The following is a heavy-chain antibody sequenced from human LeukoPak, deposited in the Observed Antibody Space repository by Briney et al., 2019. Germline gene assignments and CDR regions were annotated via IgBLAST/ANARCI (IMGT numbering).Heavy chain of an antibody. J-gene: IGHJ5*02. Sequence: PGGSLRLSCAASGFTFTDNYMSWIRAAPGKGLEWLSYISNSGTTIHYTDSVKGRFTLSKDNAKNSLYLQMNRLRAEDTAVYYCARGAGPLFDPWGQGTLVTVSS. CDR2: ISNSGTTI. CDR3: ARGAGPLFDP. CDR1: GFTFTDNY. V-gene: IGHV3-11*01.